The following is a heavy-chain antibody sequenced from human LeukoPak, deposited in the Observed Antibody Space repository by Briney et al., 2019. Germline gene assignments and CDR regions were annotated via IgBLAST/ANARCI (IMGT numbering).Heavy chain of an antibody. CDR1: GYNFTSYW. CDR3: ARRSYGLGRHLYYFDY. V-gene: IGHV5-51*01. CDR2: IYPGDSDT. Sequence: PGESLKISCKGSGYNFTSYWIGWVRQMPGKGLEWMGIIYPGDSDTRYSPSFQGQVTISADKSISTAYLQWSSLKASDTAMYYCARRSYGLGRHLYYFDYWGQGTLVTVSS. J-gene: IGHJ4*02. D-gene: IGHD5-18*01.